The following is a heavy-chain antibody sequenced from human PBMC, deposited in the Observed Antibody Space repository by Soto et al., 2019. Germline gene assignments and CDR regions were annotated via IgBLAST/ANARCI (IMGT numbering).Heavy chain of an antibody. CDR3: ANTRGYSYGCDY. D-gene: IGHD5-18*01. Sequence: QVQLVQSGAEVKKPGASVKVSCKASGYTFTSYGISWVRQAPGQGLEWMGWISAYNGNTNYAQKLQGRVTMTTDTSPSTAYVELRSLRSHDTAVYYCANTRGYSYGCDYWGQGTLVTVSS. V-gene: IGHV1-18*01. CDR1: GYTFTSYG. J-gene: IGHJ4*02. CDR2: ISAYNGNT.